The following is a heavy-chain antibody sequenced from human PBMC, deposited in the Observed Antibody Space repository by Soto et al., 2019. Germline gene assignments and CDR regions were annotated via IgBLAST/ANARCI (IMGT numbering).Heavy chain of an antibody. J-gene: IGHJ4*02. CDR2: IYYSGST. CDR3: ARYSSSSHLDY. Sequence: SETLSLTCTVSGGSVSSGSYYWSWIRQPPGKGLEWIGYIYYSGSTNYNPSLKSRVTISVDTSKNQFSLKLSSVTAADTAVYYCARYSSSSHLDYWGQGTLVTVSS. D-gene: IGHD6-6*01. CDR1: GGSVSSGSYY. V-gene: IGHV4-61*01.